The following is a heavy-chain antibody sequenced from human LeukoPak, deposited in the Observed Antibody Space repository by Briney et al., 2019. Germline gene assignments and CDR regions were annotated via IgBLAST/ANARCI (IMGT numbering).Heavy chain of an antibody. J-gene: IGHJ6*03. CDR3: ARHEVGGDSSSGYEYYYYMHV. D-gene: IGHD3-3*01. Sequence: GESLKISCKASGYTFTNYWIGWVRQMPGKGLEWMGIIYPDDSDTKYSPSFQGQVTISVDESITTAYLQWSSLKASDTAIYYCARHEVGGDSSSGYEYYYYMHVWGKGTALTVSS. CDR2: IYPDDSDT. CDR1: GYTFTNYW. V-gene: IGHV5-51*01.